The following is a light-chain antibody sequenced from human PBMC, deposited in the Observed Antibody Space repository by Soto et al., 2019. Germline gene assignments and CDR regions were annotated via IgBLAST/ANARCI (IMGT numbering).Light chain of an antibody. CDR1: QDIRGA. V-gene: IGKV1-13*02. CDR3: QQFNSYTIT. CDR2: DVS. J-gene: IGKJ5*01. Sequence: AIQLTQSPSSLSASVGDRVTITCRASQDIRGALAWYQQKPGKAPKILLYDVSTLESGVPSRFSGSCSGTDLTLTISSLQPVDFATYSWQQFNSYTITFGQGTRLQIK.